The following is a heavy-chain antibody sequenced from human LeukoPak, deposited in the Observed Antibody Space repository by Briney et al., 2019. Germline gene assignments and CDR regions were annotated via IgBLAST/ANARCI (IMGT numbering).Heavy chain of an antibody. CDR3: ARAKLCSSTSCRAFDI. D-gene: IGHD2-2*01. Sequence: SETLSLTCTVSGGSISSYYWSWIRQPAGKGLEWNGRIYTSGSTNYNPSLKSRVTMSVDTSKNQFSLKLSSVTAADTAVYYCARAKLCSSTSCRAFDIWGQGTMVTVSS. CDR2: IYTSGST. CDR1: GGSISSYY. V-gene: IGHV4-4*07. J-gene: IGHJ3*02.